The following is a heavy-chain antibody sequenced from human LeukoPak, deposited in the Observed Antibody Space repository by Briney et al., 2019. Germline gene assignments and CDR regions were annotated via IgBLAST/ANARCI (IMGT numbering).Heavy chain of an antibody. CDR2: IYYSGST. V-gene: IGHV4-59*01. D-gene: IGHD3-22*01. CDR3: ARAIAYYDTNGYYIGQAFDI. CDR1: GGSINSNY. J-gene: IGHJ3*02. Sequence: SETLSLTCIVSGGSINSNYWSWIRQPPGEGWEWIGYIYYSGSTSYNPSLKSRVTISVSPSQIQFSLILSSVTAADTAVYYCARAIAYYDTNGYYIGQAFDIWGQGTMVSISS.